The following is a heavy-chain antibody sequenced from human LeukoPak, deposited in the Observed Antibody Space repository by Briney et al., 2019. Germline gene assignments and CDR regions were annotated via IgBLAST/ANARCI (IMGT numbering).Heavy chain of an antibody. D-gene: IGHD3-10*02. CDR3: AKTGSLFGRFLDH. Sequence: ETLSLTCSVFADSMNNYYWTWIRQPPGKGLEWVGNMHPGGTTKFHPSLEGRVTMSIDTSNKQFSLRLRSVTAADTATYYCAKTGSLFGRFLDHWGPGALVIVSS. CDR2: MHPGGTT. V-gene: IGHV4-59*01. J-gene: IGHJ4*02. CDR1: ADSMNNYY.